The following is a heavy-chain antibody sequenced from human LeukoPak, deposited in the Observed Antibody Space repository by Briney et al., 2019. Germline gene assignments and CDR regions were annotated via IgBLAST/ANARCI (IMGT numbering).Heavy chain of an antibody. D-gene: IGHD3-10*01. CDR2: INHSGST. CDR3: ARGLESLWFGELGY. J-gene: IGHJ4*02. CDR1: GGSFSGYY. V-gene: IGHV4-34*01. Sequence: SETLSLTCAVYGGSFSGYYWSWIRQPPGKGLEWIGEINHSGSTNYNPSLKSRVTISVDTSKNQFSLKLSSVTAADTAVYYCARGLESLWFGELGYWGQGTLVTVSS.